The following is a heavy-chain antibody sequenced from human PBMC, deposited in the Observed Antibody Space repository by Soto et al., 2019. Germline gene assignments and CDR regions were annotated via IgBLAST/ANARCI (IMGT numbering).Heavy chain of an antibody. V-gene: IGHV3-23*01. D-gene: IGHD6-19*01. CDR1: GFTFSSYA. CDR2: ISGSGGST. J-gene: IGHJ5*02. CDR3: AKDGYSSGWYNWFDP. Sequence: GGSLRLSCAASGFTFSSYAMSWVRQAPGKGLEWVSAISGSGGSTYYADSVKGRFTISRDNSKNTLYLQMNSLRAEDTAVYYCAKDGYSSGWYNWFDPWGQGTLVTVSS.